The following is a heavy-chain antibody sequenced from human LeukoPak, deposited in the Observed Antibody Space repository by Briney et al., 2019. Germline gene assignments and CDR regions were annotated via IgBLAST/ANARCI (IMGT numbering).Heavy chain of an antibody. CDR3: AKGLGVASLIVDALDM. CDR2: ITWNSGSV. CDR1: GFTFHDYA. D-gene: IGHD3/OR15-3a*01. Sequence: PRGSLRLSCAASGFTFHDYAMHWVRQVPGKGLEWVSGITWNSGSVLYADSVRGRFTISRDNAKNSLYLQMNSLRPEDMAFYYCAKGLGVASLIVDALDMWGQGTMVTV. V-gene: IGHV3-9*03. J-gene: IGHJ3*02.